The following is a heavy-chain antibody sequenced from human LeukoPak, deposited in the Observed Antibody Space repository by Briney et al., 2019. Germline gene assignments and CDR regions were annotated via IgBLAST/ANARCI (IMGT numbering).Heavy chain of an antibody. CDR3: ARIGVAATHMDI. V-gene: IGHV4-38-2*02. CDR2: IYHSGST. D-gene: IGHD2-15*01. J-gene: IGHJ3*02. Sequence: SETLSLTCTVSGYSISSGYYWGWIRQPPGKWLEWIGSIYHSGSTYYNPSLKSRVTISVDTSKNQFSLKLSSVTAADTAVYYCARIGVAATHMDIWGQGTMVTVSS. CDR1: GYSISSGYY.